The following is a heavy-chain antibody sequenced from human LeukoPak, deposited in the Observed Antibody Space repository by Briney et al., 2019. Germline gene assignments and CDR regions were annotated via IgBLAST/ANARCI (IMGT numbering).Heavy chain of an antibody. D-gene: IGHD2-21*01. V-gene: IGHV3-30*03. CDR1: GFTFSSYG. J-gene: IGHJ3*01. CDR3: VDLWFRIKAVS. CDR2: ISYDGSNK. Sequence: GGSLRLSCAASGFTFSSYGMHWVRQAPGKGLEWVAVISYDGSNKYYADSVKGRFTISRDSSKNTLYLQMSSLRAEDTAVYYCVDLWFRIKAVSWGQGTMVTVSS.